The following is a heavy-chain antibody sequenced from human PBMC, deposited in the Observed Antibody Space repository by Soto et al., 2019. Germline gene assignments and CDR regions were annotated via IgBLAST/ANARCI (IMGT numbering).Heavy chain of an antibody. D-gene: IGHD2-2*01. CDR1: GYTFSNDG. CDR2: ISLYSDGT. Sequence: QVQLVQSGGEVKRPGAAVKVSCKTSGYTFSNDGITWVRQAPGQPLEWLGGISLYSDGTNYAQKFQGRVSMTTDTSATTAHMELTSLRSDDTAVYYCARVVPGAEAWFGPWGQGTLVTVSS. CDR3: ARVVPGAEAWFGP. J-gene: IGHJ5*02. V-gene: IGHV1-18*01.